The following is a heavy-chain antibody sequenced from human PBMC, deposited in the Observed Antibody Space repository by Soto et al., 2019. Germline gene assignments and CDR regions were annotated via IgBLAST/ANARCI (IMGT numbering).Heavy chain of an antibody. CDR2: ISAYNGNT. V-gene: IGHV1-18*01. CDR1: GYTFTSYG. D-gene: IGHD3-22*01. J-gene: IGHJ1*01. CDR3: ARNDFTMMVRASQP. Sequence: QVQLVQSGAEVKKPGASVKVSCKASGYTFTSYGISWVRQAPGQGLEWMGWISAYNGNTNYAQKLQGRVTMTTDTPTSTAYRERGSLRSDDPAGYYWARNDFTMMVRASQPGAQGTLVTVPP.